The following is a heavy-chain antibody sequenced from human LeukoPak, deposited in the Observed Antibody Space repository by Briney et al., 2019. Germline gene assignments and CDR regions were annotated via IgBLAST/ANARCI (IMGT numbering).Heavy chain of an antibody. J-gene: IGHJ2*01. D-gene: IGHD4-11*01. V-gene: IGHV1-2*02. Sequence: ASVKASCKASGYTFTDYYMHWVRQAPGQGLEWMGWIDPNSGGTKYAQRFQGRVTMTRDTSITTAYMELSRLRSDDTAVYYCARGGPSPTTVTSNWYFDLWGRGTLVTVSS. CDR2: IDPNSGGT. CDR3: ARGGPSPTTVTSNWYFDL. CDR1: GYTFTDYY.